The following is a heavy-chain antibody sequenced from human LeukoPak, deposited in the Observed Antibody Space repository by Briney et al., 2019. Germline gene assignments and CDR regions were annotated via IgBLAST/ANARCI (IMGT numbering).Heavy chain of an antibody. CDR2: IRSRTHGGTT. Sequence: GGSLRLSCTASGFTFGDYAMSWVRQAPGKGLEWVGFIRSRTHGGTTEFAAPVKDRFSTSRDDSKRIAYLQMNSLKTEDTAVYYCTRDGIPETNWSGYYIDYWGQGTLVTVSS. CDR1: GFTFGDYA. J-gene: IGHJ4*02. D-gene: IGHD3-3*01. V-gene: IGHV3-49*04. CDR3: TRDGIPETNWSGYYIDY.